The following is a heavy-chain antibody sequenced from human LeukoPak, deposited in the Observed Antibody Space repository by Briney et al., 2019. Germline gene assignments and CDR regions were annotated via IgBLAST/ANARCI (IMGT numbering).Heavy chain of an antibody. CDR2: IYYSGST. Sequence: SETLSLTCTVSGGSISSSSYYWGWIRQPPGTGLEWIGSIYYSGSTYYNPSLKSRATISVDTSKNQFSLKLSSVTAADTAVYYCARRKYSSSWYGGGGAFDIWGQGTMVTVSS. J-gene: IGHJ3*02. D-gene: IGHD6-13*01. CDR3: ARRKYSSSWYGGGGAFDI. CDR1: GGSISSSSYY. V-gene: IGHV4-39*01.